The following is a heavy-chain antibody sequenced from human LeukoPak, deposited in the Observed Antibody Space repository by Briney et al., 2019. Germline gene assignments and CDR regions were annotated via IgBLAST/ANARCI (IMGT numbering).Heavy chain of an antibody. D-gene: IGHD2-2*01. V-gene: IGHV3-30*19. CDR2: ISFDGSEK. J-gene: IGHJ4*02. Sequence: GRSLRLSCVTSGFTFSAYGLHWVRQAPGKGLEWVAVISFDGSEKYYADSVKGRFTISTDYSRNTLYLEMNSLRADDTAVYFCARSQLQYCGTTSCYVFDSWGQGTLVTVSS. CDR1: GFTFSAYG. CDR3: ARSQLQYCGTTSCYVFDS.